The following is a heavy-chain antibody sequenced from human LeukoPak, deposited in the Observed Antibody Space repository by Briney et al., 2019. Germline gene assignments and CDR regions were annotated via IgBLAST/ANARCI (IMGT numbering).Heavy chain of an antibody. J-gene: IGHJ5*02. D-gene: IGHD2-2*01. CDR2: IIPIFGTA. Sequence: ASVKVSCKASGGTFSSYAISWVRQAPGQGLEWMGGIIPIFGTASFAQKFQGRVTITADESTGTAYMELSSLRSEDTAVYYCAKVVTPRYCSTPSCYWKGWFDPWGQGTLVTVSS. CDR3: AKVVTPRYCSTPSCYWKGWFDP. V-gene: IGHV1-69*13. CDR1: GGTFSSYA.